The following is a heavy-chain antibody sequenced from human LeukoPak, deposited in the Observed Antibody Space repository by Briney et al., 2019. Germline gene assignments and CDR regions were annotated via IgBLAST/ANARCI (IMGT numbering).Heavy chain of an antibody. CDR1: GGTFSSYA. D-gene: IGHD5-18*01. V-gene: IGHV1-69*06. Sequence: ASVKVSCKASGGTFSSYAISWVRQAPGQGLEWMGGIIPIFGTANYAQKFQGRVTITADKSTSTAYMELSSLRSEDTAVYYCARVRVSIYSYGQRGPFDYWGQGTLVTVSS. J-gene: IGHJ4*02. CDR3: ARVRVSIYSYGQRGPFDY. CDR2: IIPIFGTA.